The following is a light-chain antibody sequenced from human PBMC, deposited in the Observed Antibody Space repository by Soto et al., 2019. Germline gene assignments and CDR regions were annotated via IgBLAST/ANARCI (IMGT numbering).Light chain of an antibody. CDR3: NSWTTSSNPLYV. J-gene: IGLJ1*01. CDR2: DVS. CDR1: SSDIGGYNH. V-gene: IGLV2-14*03. Sequence: QSVLTQPASVSGSPGQSIGISCTGTSSDIGGYNHVSWYQQHPGKAPKLMIYDVSNRPSGVSNRFSGSKSGNTASLTISGLQAEDEADYYCNSWTTSSNPLYVFGTGTKVTVL.